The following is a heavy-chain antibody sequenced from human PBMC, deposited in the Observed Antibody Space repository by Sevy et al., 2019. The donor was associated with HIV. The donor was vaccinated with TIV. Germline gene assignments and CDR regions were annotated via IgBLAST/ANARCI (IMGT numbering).Heavy chain of an antibody. CDR2: INPKDGGT. CDR1: GYLFSGYY. CDR3: SRSVYGSGTYLNDY. J-gene: IGHJ4*02. D-gene: IGHD3-10*01. Sequence: ASVEVSCKASGYLFSGYYVHWVRQAPGQGLEWMGWINPKDGGTNYAQKFQGRVTMTTDTSISIAYLELNRLTSDDTAMFYCSRSVYGSGTYLNDYWGQGTLITVSS. V-gene: IGHV1-2*02.